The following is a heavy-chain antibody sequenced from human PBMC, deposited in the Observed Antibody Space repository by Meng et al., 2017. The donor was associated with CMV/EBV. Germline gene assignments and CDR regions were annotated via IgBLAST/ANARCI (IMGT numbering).Heavy chain of an antibody. V-gene: IGHV2-5*02. Sequence: QINVKGPGRRLVKPPRTLTLPCTVSGFTLSTSGVGGGWHRQATGKARESVAGIYWADDKPDSPSLKSRITITKDTYKHQVVLTMTNMDHVDTDTYACARIAAAGRFDYWGQGTLVTVSS. CDR1: GFTLSTSGVG. CDR3: ARIAAAGRFDY. J-gene: IGHJ4*02. D-gene: IGHD6-13*01. CDR2: IYWADDK.